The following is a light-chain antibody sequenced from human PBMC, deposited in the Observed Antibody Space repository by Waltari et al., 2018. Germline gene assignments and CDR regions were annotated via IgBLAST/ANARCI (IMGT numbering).Light chain of an antibody. Sequence: DIVMTQSPDSLAVSLGERAPINCKSTQSVLYSSNNRNYLTWYQQKPGQPPKLLMYWASTRESGVPDRFSGSGSGTDFTLTISSLQAEDVAVYYCQQYYSTPTFGQGTKVEIK. V-gene: IGKV4-1*01. J-gene: IGKJ1*01. CDR3: QQYYSTPT. CDR2: WAS. CDR1: QSVLYSSNNRNY.